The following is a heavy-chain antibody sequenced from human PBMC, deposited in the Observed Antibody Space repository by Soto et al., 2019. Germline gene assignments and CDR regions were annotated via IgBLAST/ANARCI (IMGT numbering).Heavy chain of an antibody. CDR2: ISAYNGNT. CDR3: ARDGYCSGGSCYNVGYNWFDP. D-gene: IGHD2-15*01. J-gene: IGHJ5*02. Sequence: GASVKVSCKASGYTFTSYGISWVRQAPGQGLEWMGWISAYNGNTNYAQKLQGRVTMTTDTSTSTAYMELRSLRSDDTAVYYCARDGYCSGGSCYNVGYNWFDPSGQATLVTVSS. CDR1: GYTFTSYG. V-gene: IGHV1-18*01.